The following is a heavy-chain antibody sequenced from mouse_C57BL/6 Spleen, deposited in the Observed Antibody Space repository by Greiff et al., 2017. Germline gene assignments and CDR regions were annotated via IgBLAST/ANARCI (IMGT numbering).Heavy chain of an antibody. CDR1: GFSLTSYA. D-gene: IGHD1-1*01. CDR3: ARRGYYYGSSLWYFDV. CDR2: IWTGGGT. Sequence: VKVVESGPGLVAPSQSLSITSTVSGFSLTSYAISWVRQPPGKGLEWLGVIWTGGGTNYNSALKSRLSISKDNSKSQVFLKMNSLQTDDTARYYCARRGYYYGSSLWYFDVWGTGTTVTVSS. V-gene: IGHV2-9-1*01. J-gene: IGHJ1*03.